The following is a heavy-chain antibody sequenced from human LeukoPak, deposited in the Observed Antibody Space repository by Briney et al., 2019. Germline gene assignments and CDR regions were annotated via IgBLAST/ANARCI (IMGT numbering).Heavy chain of an antibody. CDR1: RFTLSNYW. Sequence: GGSLRLSCAASRFTLSNYWMSWARQAPGKGLEWVANIKQDGSETYYVDSVKGRFTISRDNAKNSLSLQMNSLRAEDTAVYYCARQRGSGCLDYWGQGTLVTVSS. J-gene: IGHJ4*02. CDR3: ARQRGSGCLDY. CDR2: IKQDGSET. D-gene: IGHD6-19*01. V-gene: IGHV3-7*01.